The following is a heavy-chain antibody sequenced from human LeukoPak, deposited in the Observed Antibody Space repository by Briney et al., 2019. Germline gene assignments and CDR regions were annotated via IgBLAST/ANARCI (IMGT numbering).Heavy chain of an antibody. Sequence: PGGSLRLSCAASGFTFSSYSMNWVRQAPGKGLEWVSSISSSSSYIYYADSVKGRFTISRDNAKNSLYLQMNSLRAEDTAVYYCARDILPRYDFWSGYYGGWGQGTLVTVSS. CDR3: ARDILPRYDFWSGYYGG. V-gene: IGHV3-21*01. CDR2: ISSSSSYI. J-gene: IGHJ4*02. CDR1: GFTFSSYS. D-gene: IGHD3-3*01.